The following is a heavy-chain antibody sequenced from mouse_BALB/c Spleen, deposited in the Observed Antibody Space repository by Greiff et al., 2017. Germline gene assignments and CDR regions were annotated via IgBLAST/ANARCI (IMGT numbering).Heavy chain of an antibody. V-gene: IGHV1-5*01. CDR2: IYPGNSDT. CDR1: GYTFTSYW. D-gene: IGHD1-1*01. CDR3: TRRYGSSLYAMDY. J-gene: IGHJ4*01. Sequence: VQLKESGTVLARPGASVKMSCKASGYTFTSYWMHWVKQRPGQGLEWIGAIYPGNSDTSYNQKFKGKAKLTAVTSTSTAYMELSSLTNEDSAVYYCTRRYGSSLYAMDYWGQGTSVTVSS.